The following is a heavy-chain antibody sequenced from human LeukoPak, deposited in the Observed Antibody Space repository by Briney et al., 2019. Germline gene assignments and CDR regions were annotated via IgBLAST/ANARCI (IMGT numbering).Heavy chain of an antibody. Sequence: PSETLSLTCAVHGGSFSGYYWSWIRQPPGKGLEWIGEINHSGSTNYNPSLKSRVTISVDTSKNQFSLKLSSVTAADTAVYYCARGRGFLEWFRWFDPWGQGTLVTVSS. V-gene: IGHV4-34*01. CDR1: GGSFSGYY. CDR3: ARGRGFLEWFRWFDP. J-gene: IGHJ5*02. CDR2: INHSGST. D-gene: IGHD3-3*01.